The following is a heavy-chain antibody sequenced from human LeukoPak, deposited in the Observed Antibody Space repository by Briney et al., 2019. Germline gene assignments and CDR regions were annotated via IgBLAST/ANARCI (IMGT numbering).Heavy chain of an antibody. D-gene: IGHD6-19*01. V-gene: IGHV3-74*01. CDR1: GFTFSKYW. CDR2: INTDGTDT. J-gene: IGHJ4*02. CDR3: ATKQWLAPPPDS. Sequence: GGSLRLSCAASGFTFSKYWMLWVRQAPGKGLESVSRINTDGTDTTYADSVKGRFTVPRDNADNTMFLQMNSVRDEDTAVYYCATKQWLAPPPDSWGQGTPVTVSS.